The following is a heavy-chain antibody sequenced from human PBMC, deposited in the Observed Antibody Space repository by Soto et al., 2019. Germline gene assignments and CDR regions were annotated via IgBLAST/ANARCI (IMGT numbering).Heavy chain of an antibody. Sequence: PSETLSLTCSVSGGSVSSHYWRWVRQPAGKGLEWIGRIYISGNTKYNPSFKSRVTMSVDTSKNQVSLRLSSVTAADTAVYYCARELKPYNSGWYFTLSWNQGTQVTVSS. CDR3: ARELKPYNSGWYFTLS. J-gene: IGHJ5*02. D-gene: IGHD6-19*01. V-gene: IGHV4-4*07. CDR2: IYISGNT. CDR1: GGSVSSHY.